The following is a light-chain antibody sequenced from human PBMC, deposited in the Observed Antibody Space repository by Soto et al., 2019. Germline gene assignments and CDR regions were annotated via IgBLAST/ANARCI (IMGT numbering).Light chain of an antibody. CDR3: QQYDSSPWT. CDR2: CAS. Sequence: DIVLTQSPGTLSLSPGERATLSCRASQSVSSSFLAWYQQKPGQAPRLLIYCASSRATGIPDRFSGSGSGTDFTLTISRLEPEDFAVFYCQQYDSSPWTFGQGTKVEIK. J-gene: IGKJ1*01. CDR1: QSVSSSF. V-gene: IGKV3-20*01.